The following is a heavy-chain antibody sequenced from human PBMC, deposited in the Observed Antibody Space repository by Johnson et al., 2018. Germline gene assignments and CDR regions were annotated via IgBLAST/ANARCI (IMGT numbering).Heavy chain of an antibody. J-gene: IGHJ3*02. D-gene: IGHD5-24*01. CDR2: IYPGDSDT. V-gene: IGHV5-51*01. Sequence: VQLVQSGAEVKKPGESLKISCKGSGYSFTSYWIAWVRQMPGKGLEWMGIIYPGDSDTRYSPSFQGQVTISAVKSISTAYLQWNSLKASDTAMYYCARGREMAIRGPDAFDIWGQGTMVTVSS. CDR3: ARGREMAIRGPDAFDI. CDR1: GYSFTSYW.